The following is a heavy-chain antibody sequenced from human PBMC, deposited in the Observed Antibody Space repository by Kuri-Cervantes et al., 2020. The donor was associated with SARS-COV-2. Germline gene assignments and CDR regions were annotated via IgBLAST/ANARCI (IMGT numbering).Heavy chain of an antibody. Sequence: GGSLRLSCAASGFIFSDYAIDWVRQAPGKGLDWVTIISFDGRNSKYADSVTGRFTISRDNAKNVVYLQMDRLRVEDTAVYYCARAGGSGGTSNYYHYMDDWGKGTTVTVSS. CDR2: ISFDGRNS. J-gene: IGHJ6*03. CDR1: GFIFSDYA. CDR3: ARAGGSGGTSNYYHYMDD. D-gene: IGHD2-15*01. V-gene: IGHV3-30*04.